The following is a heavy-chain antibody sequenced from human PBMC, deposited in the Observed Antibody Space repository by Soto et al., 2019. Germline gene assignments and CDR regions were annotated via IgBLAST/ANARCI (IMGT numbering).Heavy chain of an antibody. CDR1: GFTFSSYA. V-gene: IGHV3-30-3*01. Sequence: QVQLVESGGGVVQPGRSLRLSCAASGFTFSSYAMHWVRQAPGKGLEWVAVISYDGSNKYNADSVKGRFTISRDNSKNTLYLQMNSLRAEDTAVYYCARDEIRFSWAYGMDVWGQGTTVTVSS. CDR3: ARDEIRFSWAYGMDV. CDR2: ISYDGSNK. D-gene: IGHD3-3*01. J-gene: IGHJ6*02.